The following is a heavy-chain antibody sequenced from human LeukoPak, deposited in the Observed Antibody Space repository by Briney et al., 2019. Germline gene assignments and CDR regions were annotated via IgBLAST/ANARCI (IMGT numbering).Heavy chain of an antibody. CDR3: AELGITMIGGV. V-gene: IGHV3-48*04. D-gene: IGHD3-10*02. CDR1: GFTFSSYA. CDR2: ISSSGSTI. J-gene: IGHJ6*04. Sequence: GSLRLSCAASGFTFSSYAMNWVRQAPGKGLEWVSYISSSGSTIYYADSVKGRFTISRDNAKNSLYLQMNSLRAEDTAVYYCAELGITMIGGVWGKGTTVTISS.